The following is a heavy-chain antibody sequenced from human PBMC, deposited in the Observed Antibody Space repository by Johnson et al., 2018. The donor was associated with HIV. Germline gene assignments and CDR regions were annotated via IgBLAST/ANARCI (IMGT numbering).Heavy chain of an antibody. CDR3: ARAIGDGYPGMKAFDI. J-gene: IGHJ3*02. V-gene: IGHV3-13*01. Sequence: VQLVESGGGVVQPGRSLRLSCAGSGFTFSSSWMHWVCQAPEKGLEWVSAIGTAGDTYYPGSVKGRFTISRENAKNSLYLQMNSLRAGDTAVYYCARAIGDGYPGMKAFDIWGQGTMVTVSS. CDR1: GFTFSSSW. D-gene: IGHD5-24*01. CDR2: IGTAGDT.